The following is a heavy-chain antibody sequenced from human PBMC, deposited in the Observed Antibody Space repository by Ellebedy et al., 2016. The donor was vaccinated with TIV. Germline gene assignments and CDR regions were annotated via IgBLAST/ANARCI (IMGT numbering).Heavy chain of an antibody. Sequence: GESLKISXAASGFTFGNYWMSWVRQAPGKGLEWVANIKQDGSAEGYVDSVKGRFTISRDNAKKSLYLQMNSLRAEDTAMYFCARELPYTPAGDIWGQGTLVTVSS. D-gene: IGHD2-2*01. CDR2: IKQDGSAE. V-gene: IGHV3-7*01. CDR1: GFTFGNYW. J-gene: IGHJ4*02. CDR3: ARELPYTPAGDI.